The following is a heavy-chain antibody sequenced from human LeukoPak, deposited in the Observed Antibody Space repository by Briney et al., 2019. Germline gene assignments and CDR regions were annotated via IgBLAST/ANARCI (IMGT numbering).Heavy chain of an antibody. D-gene: IGHD3-16*01. CDR2: IYYSGST. CDR3: ARHWPYGYVWGSYTHFDY. V-gene: IGHV4-59*08. CDR1: GGSISSYY. Sequence: SSETLSLTCTVSGGSISSYYWSWIRQPPGKGLEWIGYIYYSGSTNYNPSLKSRVTISVDTSKNQFSLKLSSVTAADTAVYYCARHWPYGYVWGSYTHFDYWGQGTLVTVSS. J-gene: IGHJ4*02.